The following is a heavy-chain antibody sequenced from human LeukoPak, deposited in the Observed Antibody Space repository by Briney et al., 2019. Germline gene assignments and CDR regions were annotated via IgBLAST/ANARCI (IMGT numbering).Heavy chain of an antibody. CDR3: ASWGSVAGQRALDY. J-gene: IGHJ4*02. D-gene: IGHD6-19*01. CDR2: LIQDGREK. Sequence: GGSLRLSCVASGFTFSRYWMTWVHQAPGKGLEWVATLIQDGREKHYVDSVKGRFTISRDNAKNSVYLEMNSLRAEDTAVYYCASWGSVAGQRALDYWGQGTLVTVSS. CDR1: GFTFSRYW. V-gene: IGHV3-7*03.